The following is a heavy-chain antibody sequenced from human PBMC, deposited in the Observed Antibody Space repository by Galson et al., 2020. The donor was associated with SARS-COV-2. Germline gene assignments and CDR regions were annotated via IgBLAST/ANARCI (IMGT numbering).Heavy chain of an antibody. CDR2: IFHSGST. V-gene: IGHV4-4*02. Sequence: SETLSLTCAVSGGSISNDKWWSWIRQSPGKGLEWIGEIFHSGSTNYNPSLKSRVTISIDTSKSQFSLKLKSMTAADTAVYFCARTPNYNGSLTGLYFFDYWGQGALVTVSS. D-gene: IGHD3-9*01. CDR3: ARTPNYNGSLTGLYFFDY. J-gene: IGHJ4*02. CDR1: GGSISNDKW.